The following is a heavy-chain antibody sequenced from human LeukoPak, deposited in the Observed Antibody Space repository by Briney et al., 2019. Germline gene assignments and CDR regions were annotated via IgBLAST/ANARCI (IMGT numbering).Heavy chain of an antibody. CDR2: ISGSGGSI. CDR1: GFIFSTYS. CDR3: ARISCAGNRCKPYAYYDIDV. D-gene: IGHD2/OR15-2a*01. V-gene: IGHV3-23*01. Sequence: PGGSLRLSCAASGFIFSTYSMSWVRQAPGKGLEWVSAISGSGGSIYYADSVRGRFTISRDNSKNTLYLQMNSLRAEDTAVYYCARISCAGNRCKPYAYYDIDVWGQGTTVTVSS. J-gene: IGHJ6*02.